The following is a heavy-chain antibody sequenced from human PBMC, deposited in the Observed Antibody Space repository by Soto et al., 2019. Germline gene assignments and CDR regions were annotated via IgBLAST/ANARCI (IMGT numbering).Heavy chain of an antibody. V-gene: IGHV1-8*01. CDR2: MNPNSGNT. D-gene: IGHD2-15*01. Sequence: ASVKVSCKASGYTFTSYDIKWVRQATGQGLEWMGWMNPNSGNTGYAQKFQGRVTMTRNTSISTVYKELSSLRSEDTAVYYCARDSIYCSGGSCYRDFDYWGQGTLVTVSS. CDR3: ARDSIYCSGGSCYRDFDY. CDR1: GYTFTSYD. J-gene: IGHJ4*02.